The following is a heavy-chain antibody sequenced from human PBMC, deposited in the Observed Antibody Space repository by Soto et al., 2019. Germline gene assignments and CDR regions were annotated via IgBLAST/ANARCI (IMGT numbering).Heavy chain of an antibody. CDR1: GYTFTGYY. D-gene: IGHD3-3*01. V-gene: IGHV1-2*02. Sequence: ASVKVSCKASGYTFTGYYMHWVRQAPGQGLEWMGWINPNSGGTNYAKKFQGRVTMTRDTSISTAYMELSRLRSDDTAVYYCARIFDDYYYGTDVWGKGNTVTVSS. CDR2: INPNSGGT. J-gene: IGHJ6*04. CDR3: ARIFDDYYYGTDV.